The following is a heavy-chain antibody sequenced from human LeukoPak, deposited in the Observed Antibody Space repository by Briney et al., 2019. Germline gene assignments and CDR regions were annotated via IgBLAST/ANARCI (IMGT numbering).Heavy chain of an antibody. Sequence: PGGSLRLSCAASGFTFSSYWMSWVRQAPGKGLEWVANIKQDGSEKYYVDSVKGRFTISRDNAKNSLYLQMNSLRAEDTAVYYCAKGEVTTVVTLFDYWGQGTLVTVSS. CDR1: GFTFSSYW. CDR3: AKGEVTTVVTLFDY. V-gene: IGHV3-7*03. D-gene: IGHD4-23*01. CDR2: IKQDGSEK. J-gene: IGHJ4*02.